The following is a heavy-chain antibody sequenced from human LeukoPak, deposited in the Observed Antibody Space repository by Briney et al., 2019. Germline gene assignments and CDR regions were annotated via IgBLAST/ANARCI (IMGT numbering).Heavy chain of an antibody. V-gene: IGHV1-18*01. CDR3: ARGGGHSSGNPMDY. Sequence: ASVTVSFKASGYTFTNYGISWVRQAPGQGLEWMGWISGYNGNTNYAQKLQGRVTMTTDTSTSTAYMELRSLRSDDTAVYYCARGGGHSSGNPMDYWGQGTLVTVSS. J-gene: IGHJ4*02. CDR1: GYTFTNYG. CDR2: ISGYNGNT. D-gene: IGHD6-19*01.